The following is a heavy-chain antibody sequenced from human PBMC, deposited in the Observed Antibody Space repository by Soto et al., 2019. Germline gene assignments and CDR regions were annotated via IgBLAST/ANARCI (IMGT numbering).Heavy chain of an antibody. D-gene: IGHD3-10*01. Sequence: GGSLRLSCAASGFTFSSYAMSWVRQAPGKGLEWVSAISGSGGSTYYADSVKGRFTISRDNSKNTLYLQMNSLRAEDTAVYYCAKDPSYYYGSGRSYAPPFFDYWGQGTLVTVSS. CDR1: GFTFSSYA. J-gene: IGHJ4*02. V-gene: IGHV3-23*01. CDR2: ISGSGGST. CDR3: AKDPSYYYGSGRSYAPPFFDY.